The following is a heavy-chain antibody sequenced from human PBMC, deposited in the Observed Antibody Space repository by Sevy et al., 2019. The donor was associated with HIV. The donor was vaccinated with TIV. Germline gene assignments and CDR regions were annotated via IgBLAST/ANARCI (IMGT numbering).Heavy chain of an antibody. CDR1: GFALNGDT. CDR2: ISWDGHST. CDR3: ARDFMGPTTFGTQFDY. V-gene: IGHV3-43*01. J-gene: IGHJ4*02. Sequence: GGSLRLSCLASGFALNGDTMRWVRQAPGKSLEWVSLISWDGHSTYYADSVKGRLIISRENSKNSAFLQMDSLSTEDNAFYYCARDFMGPTTFGTQFDYWGQGTLVTVSS. D-gene: IGHD3-10*02.